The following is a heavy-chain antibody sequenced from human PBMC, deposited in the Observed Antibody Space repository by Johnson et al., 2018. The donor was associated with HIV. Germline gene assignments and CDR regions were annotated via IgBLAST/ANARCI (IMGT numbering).Heavy chain of an antibody. CDR2: ISYDGSNK. CDR3: AKEGRDVLRDYDAFDM. Sequence: QVRLVESGGGVVQPGRSLRLSCAASGFTFSSYAMHWVRQAPGKGLEWVAVISYDGSNKYYVDSVKGRFTISRDNSKNTLYLQMNSLRAEDTAVYCCAKEGRDVLRDYDAFDMWGHGTIVIVSS. J-gene: IGHJ3*02. D-gene: IGHD4-17*01. V-gene: IGHV3-30*04. CDR1: GFTFSSYA.